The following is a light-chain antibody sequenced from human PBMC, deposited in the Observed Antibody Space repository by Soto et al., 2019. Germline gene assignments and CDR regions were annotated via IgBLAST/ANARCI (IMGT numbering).Light chain of an antibody. V-gene: IGLV1-40*01. Sequence: QSVLTPPPSVSGAPGQRVTISCTGCSSNIGAGCEVHWYQHLPGKAPKLLIYGNTNRPSGVPDRFSGSKSGTSASLAITGLQAEDEADYYCQPYDSSLSASYVFGGGTKVTVL. CDR1: SSNIGAGCE. CDR2: GNT. CDR3: QPYDSSLSASYV. J-gene: IGLJ1*01.